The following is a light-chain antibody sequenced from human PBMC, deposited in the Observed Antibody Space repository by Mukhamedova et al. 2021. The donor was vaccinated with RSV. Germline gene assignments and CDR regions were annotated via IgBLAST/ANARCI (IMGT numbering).Light chain of an antibody. J-gene: IGKJ3*01. CDR3: QEYYSVPFT. V-gene: IGKV4-1*01. CDR1: PSVLYSGNNKNY. CDR2: WVS. Sequence: SSPSVLYSGNNKNYLAWYQQKPGQPPKLLISWVSTRESGVPDRFSGSGSGTDFTLTISSLQAEDVAVYYCQEYYSVPFTFGPGTK.